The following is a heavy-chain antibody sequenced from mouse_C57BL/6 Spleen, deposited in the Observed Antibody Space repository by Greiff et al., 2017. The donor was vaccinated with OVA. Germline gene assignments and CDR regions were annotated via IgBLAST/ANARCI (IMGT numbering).Heavy chain of an antibody. CDR2: IRNKANGYTT. Sequence: EVKLVESGGGLVQPGGSLSLSCAASGFTFTDYYMSWVRQPPGKALEWLGFIRNKANGYTTEYSASVKGRFTISRDNSQSILYLQMNALRAEDSATYYCARYRRGYDGYYFDYWGQGTTLTVSS. D-gene: IGHD2-2*01. CDR3: ARYRRGYDGYYFDY. CDR1: GFTFTDYY. V-gene: IGHV7-3*01. J-gene: IGHJ2*01.